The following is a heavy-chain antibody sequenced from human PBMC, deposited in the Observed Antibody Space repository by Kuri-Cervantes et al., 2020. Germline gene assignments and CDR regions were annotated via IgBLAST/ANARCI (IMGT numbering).Heavy chain of an antibody. CDR2: IYYSGST. V-gene: IGHV4-30-4*08. Sequence: SCTVSGGSISSSSYYWGWIRQPPGKGLEWIGYIYYSGSTYYNPSLKSRVTISVDTSKNQFSLELSSVTAADTAVYYCARVSIAVAGTGNWFDPCGQGILVTVSS. CDR1: GGSISSSSYY. D-gene: IGHD6-19*01. CDR3: ARVSIAVAGTGNWFDP. J-gene: IGHJ5*02.